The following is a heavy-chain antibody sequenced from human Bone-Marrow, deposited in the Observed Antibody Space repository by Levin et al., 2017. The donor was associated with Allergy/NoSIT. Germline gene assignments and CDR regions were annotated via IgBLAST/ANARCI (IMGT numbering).Heavy chain of an antibody. V-gene: IGHV3-7*01. CDR3: AKAYYGDYGAFEV. D-gene: IGHD4-17*01. CDR2: ISPQGTVR. CDR1: GFTFSDFW. Sequence: SCGASGFTFSDFWMSWVRQPPGKGLEWVTNISPQGTVRRYADSVRGRFATSRDDSKNVLYLEMDSLGAEDTAVYYCAKAYYGDYGAFEVWGQGTTVTVSS. J-gene: IGHJ3*01.